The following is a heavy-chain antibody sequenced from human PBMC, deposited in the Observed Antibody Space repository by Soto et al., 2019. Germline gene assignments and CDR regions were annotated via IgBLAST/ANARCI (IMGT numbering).Heavy chain of an antibody. Sequence: GGSLRLSCAASGFTVSSKCVSRVRQAPGKGLEWVSLIQSGGPTYYADSVKGRFTISRDTSENTVHLQMDSLRAEDTAVYYCARDDVLFDGGGCYGVHLDVLDKGTTVTVS. V-gene: IGHV3-66*01. CDR1: GFTVSSKC. CDR3: ARDDVLFDGGGCYGVHLDV. CDR2: IQSGGPT. J-gene: IGHJ6*03. D-gene: IGHD2-15*01.